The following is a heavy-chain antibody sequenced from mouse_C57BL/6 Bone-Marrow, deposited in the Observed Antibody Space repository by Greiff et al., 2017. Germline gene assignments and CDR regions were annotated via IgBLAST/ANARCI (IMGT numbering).Heavy chain of an antibody. V-gene: IGHV14-4*01. Sequence: VQLQQSGAELVRPGASVKLSCTASGFNFQDDYMHWVKQRPEQGLEWIGWIDPENGDTEYASKFQGKATIAADTSSNTAYLQLSSLTSEDTAVYDCTYFPAGSSDGDWGQGTTLTVSS. J-gene: IGHJ2*01. CDR2: IDPENGDT. CDR3: TYFPAGSSDGD. D-gene: IGHD1-1*01. CDR1: GFNFQDDY.